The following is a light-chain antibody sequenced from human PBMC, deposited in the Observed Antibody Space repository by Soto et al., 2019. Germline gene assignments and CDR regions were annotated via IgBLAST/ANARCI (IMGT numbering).Light chain of an antibody. J-gene: IGKJ1*01. CDR2: AAS. Sequence: DIQLTQSPTSLSASVGDRVTIACRASQFIDSYLNWYQQKPGKAPKLLIYAASSLQSGVSSRFSGSGSGTDFNLTINSLQPEDFATYYCQQSYSTTRTFGQGTKVDIK. CDR3: QQSYSTTRT. V-gene: IGKV1-39*01. CDR1: QFIDSY.